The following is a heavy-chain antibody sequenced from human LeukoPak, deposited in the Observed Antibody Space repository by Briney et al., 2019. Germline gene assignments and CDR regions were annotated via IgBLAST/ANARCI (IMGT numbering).Heavy chain of an antibody. V-gene: IGHV3-74*01. Sequence: GGSLRLSCAASGFTFSSYWMHWVRPVPGKGRWWVSRINSDGSSTSYADSVKGRFSISRDNAKNTLYLQMNSLRAEDTAVYYCARDPGRFGEFDYWGQGTLVTVSS. D-gene: IGHD3-10*01. CDR2: INSDGSST. CDR3: ARDPGRFGEFDY. CDR1: GFTFSSYW. J-gene: IGHJ4*02.